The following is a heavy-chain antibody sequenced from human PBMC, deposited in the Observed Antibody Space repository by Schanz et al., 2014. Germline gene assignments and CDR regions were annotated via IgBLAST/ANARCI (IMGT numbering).Heavy chain of an antibody. CDR2: INVGNGNM. CDR3: ARSGSSNWYFFDY. D-gene: IGHD6-13*01. J-gene: IGHJ4*02. V-gene: IGHV1-3*01. CDR1: GYTLKNYG. Sequence: QAQLMQSGPELKRPGASVKVSCTASGYTLKNYGISWVRQAPGQGLEWMGWINVGNGNMKYSQKFQGRVTITRDTLASTAYMEVSSLRSEDTAVYYCARSGSSNWYFFDYWGQGTLVTVSS.